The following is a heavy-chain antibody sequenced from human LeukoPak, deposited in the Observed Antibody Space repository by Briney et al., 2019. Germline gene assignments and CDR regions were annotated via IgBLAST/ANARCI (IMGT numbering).Heavy chain of an antibody. CDR3: ARSVSTYDFWSGPIRWFDP. V-gene: IGHV4-39*01. CDR1: GGSISSSSYY. Sequence: SETLSLTCTVSGGSISSSSYYWGWIRQPPGKGLEWIGSIYYSGSTYYNPSLKSRVTISVDTSKNQFSLKLSSVTAADTAVYYCARSVSTYDFWSGPIRWFDPWGQGTRVTVSS. CDR2: IYYSGST. D-gene: IGHD3-3*01. J-gene: IGHJ5*02.